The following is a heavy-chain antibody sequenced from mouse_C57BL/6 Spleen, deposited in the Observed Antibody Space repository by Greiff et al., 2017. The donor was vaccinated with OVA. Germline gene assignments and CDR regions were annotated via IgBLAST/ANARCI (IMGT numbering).Heavy chain of an antibody. D-gene: IGHD3-2*02. J-gene: IGHJ2*01. V-gene: IGHV1-74*01. CDR1: VYTFTSYW. Sequence: VQLQQPGAELVKPGASVKVSCKASVYTFTSYWMHWVKQRPGQVLEWIGRIHPSDSDTNYNQKFKGKATLTVDKSSSTAYMQLSSLTSEDSAVYYCAIPAQAYYFDDWGQGTTLTVSS. CDR3: AIPAQAYYFDD. CDR2: IHPSDSDT.